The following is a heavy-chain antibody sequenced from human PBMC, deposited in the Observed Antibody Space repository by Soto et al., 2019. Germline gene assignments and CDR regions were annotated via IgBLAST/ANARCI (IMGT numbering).Heavy chain of an antibody. Sequence: SETLSLTCTVSGGSVSSGSYYWSWIRQPPGKGLEWIGYIYYSGSTNYNPSLKSRVTISVDTSKNQFSLKLSSVTAADTAVYYCAKGAAAGTWWFDPWGQGTLVTVSS. CDR2: IYYSGST. V-gene: IGHV4-61*01. D-gene: IGHD6-13*01. CDR1: GGSVSSGSYY. CDR3: AKGAAAGTWWFDP. J-gene: IGHJ5*02.